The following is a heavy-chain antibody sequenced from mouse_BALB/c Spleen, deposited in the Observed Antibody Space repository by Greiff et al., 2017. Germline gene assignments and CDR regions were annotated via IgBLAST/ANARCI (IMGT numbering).Heavy chain of an antibody. CDR3: NLYYGSSGFDY. J-gene: IGHJ2*01. CDR2: IDPENGDT. CDR1: GFNIKDYY. D-gene: IGHD1-1*01. V-gene: IGHV14-4*02. Sequence: VHVKQSGAELVRSGASVKLSCTASGFNIKDYYMHWVKQRPEQGLEWIGWIDPENGDTEYAPKFQGKATMTADTSSNTAYLQLSSLTSEDTAVYYCNLYYGSSGFDYWGQGTTLTVSS.